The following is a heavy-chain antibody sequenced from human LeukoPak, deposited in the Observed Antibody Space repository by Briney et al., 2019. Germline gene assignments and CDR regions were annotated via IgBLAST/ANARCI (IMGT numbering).Heavy chain of an antibody. V-gene: IGHV3-30*02. CDR3: AKDRLAYCGGDCYLFDY. J-gene: IGHJ4*02. CDR2: IRYDGSNK. Sequence: GGSLRLSCAASGFTFSSYGMHWVRQAPGKGLEWVAFIRYDGSNKYYADSVKGRFTISRDNSKNTLYLQMNSLRAEDTAVYYCAKDRLAYCGGDCYLFDYWGQGTLVTVSS. D-gene: IGHD2-21*01. CDR1: GFTFSSYG.